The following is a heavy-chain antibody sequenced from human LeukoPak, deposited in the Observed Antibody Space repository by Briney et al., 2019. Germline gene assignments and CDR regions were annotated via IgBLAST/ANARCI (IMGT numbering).Heavy chain of an antibody. CDR3: ARTDCNSSSCYELDY. J-gene: IGHJ4*02. D-gene: IGHD2-2*01. CDR2: ISSSGRTI. Sequence: GGSLRLSCAGSGFTFSDYYMSWIRQAPGKGLEWVSYISSSGRTIYYADSVKGRLTISRDNAKNSLYLQMNSLRAEDTAVYYCARTDCNSSSCYELDYWGQGTLVTVSS. CDR1: GFTFSDYY. V-gene: IGHV3-11*04.